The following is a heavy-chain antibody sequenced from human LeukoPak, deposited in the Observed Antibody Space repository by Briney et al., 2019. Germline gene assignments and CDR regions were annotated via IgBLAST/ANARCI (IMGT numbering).Heavy chain of an antibody. Sequence: GGSLRLSCAASGFTFSSYSMNWVRQAPGKGLEWVSSISSSSSYIYYADSVKGRFTISRDNAKNSLYLQMNSLRAEDTAVYYCARLRNVGGNPHPFNVWGQGTTVTVSS. CDR3: ARLRNVGGNPHPFNV. CDR2: ISSSSSYI. CDR1: GFTFSSYS. D-gene: IGHD4-23*01. J-gene: IGHJ3*01. V-gene: IGHV3-21*01.